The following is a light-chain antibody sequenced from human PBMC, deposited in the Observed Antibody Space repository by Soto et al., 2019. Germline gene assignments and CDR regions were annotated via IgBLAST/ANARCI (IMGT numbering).Light chain of an antibody. CDR1: QSISSY. V-gene: IGKV1-39*01. Sequence: DIQMTQSPSSLSASVGDRVTITCRASQSISSYLNWYLQKPGKAPKLLIYAASSLQSGVPSRFSGSGSGTDFTLTISSLQPEDFATYYCQQTYSTPYTFGQGDQAGDQT. J-gene: IGKJ2*01. CDR2: AAS. CDR3: QQTYSTPYT.